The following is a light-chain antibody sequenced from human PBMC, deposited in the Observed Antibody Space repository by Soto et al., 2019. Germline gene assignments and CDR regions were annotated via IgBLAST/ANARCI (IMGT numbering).Light chain of an antibody. J-gene: IGKJ1*01. CDR3: QQYYSSPGT. V-gene: IGKV4-1*01. CDR2: WAS. CDR1: QSVSYSSNNKNY. Sequence: DIVMTQSPDSLAVSLGERATINCKSSQSVSYSSNNKNYLAWYQQKPGQPPKLLIYWASTRESGVPVRFSGSGSGTDFTLTISSLQAEDVAVYYCQQYYSSPGTFGQGTKVEIK.